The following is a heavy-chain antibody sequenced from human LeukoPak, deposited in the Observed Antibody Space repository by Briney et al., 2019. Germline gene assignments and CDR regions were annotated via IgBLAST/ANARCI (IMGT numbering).Heavy chain of an antibody. Sequence: ASVKVSCKASGYTFTGCYMHWVRQAPGQGLEWMGWINPNSGGTNYAQKFQGRVTMTRDTSISTAYMELSRLRSDDTAVYYCARDAYDSSGYYIDYWGQGTLVTVSS. D-gene: IGHD3-22*01. V-gene: IGHV1-2*02. CDR2: INPNSGGT. J-gene: IGHJ4*02. CDR1: GYTFTGCY. CDR3: ARDAYDSSGYYIDY.